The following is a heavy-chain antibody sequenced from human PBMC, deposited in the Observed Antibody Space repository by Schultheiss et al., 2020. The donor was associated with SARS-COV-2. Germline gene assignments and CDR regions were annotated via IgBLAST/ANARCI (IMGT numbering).Heavy chain of an antibody. D-gene: IGHD6-6*01. Sequence: GGSLRLSCAASGFTVSSNYMSWVRQAPGKGLEWVAVISYDGSNTYYADSVKGRFTISRDNSKNTLYLQMNSLRAEDTAVYYCARGPSQYSSHFDYWGQGTLVTVSS. J-gene: IGHJ4*02. CDR1: GFTVSSNY. CDR3: ARGPSQYSSHFDY. V-gene: IGHV3-30*01. CDR2: ISYDGSNT.